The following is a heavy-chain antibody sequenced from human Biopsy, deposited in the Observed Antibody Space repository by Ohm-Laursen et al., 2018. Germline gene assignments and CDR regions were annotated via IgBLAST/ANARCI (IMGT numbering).Heavy chain of an antibody. J-gene: IGHJ3*02. CDR1: GDSINNYY. V-gene: IGHV4-4*07. Sequence: SDTLSLTCPVSGDSINNYYWSWIRQPAGKGLEWIGRIYTSGSPNYNLSLESRVTMSVDTSKNQFSLNLRSVTAADTAVYYCARGTGRYYVYGAFDIWGQGTVDTVSS. CDR3: ARGTGRYYVYGAFDI. CDR2: IYTSGSP. D-gene: IGHD1-26*01.